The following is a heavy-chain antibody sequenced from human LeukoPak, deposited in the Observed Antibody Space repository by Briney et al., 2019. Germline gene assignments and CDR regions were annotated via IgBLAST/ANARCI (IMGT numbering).Heavy chain of an antibody. CDR2: IWYDGSNK. Sequence: GGSLRLSCAASGFTFSSYGMHWVRQAPGKGLEWVAVIWYDGSNKYYADSVKGRFTISRDNSKNTLYLQMNSLRAEDTAVYYCARDRVGYDILTGYSDYYGMDVWGQGTTVTVSS. V-gene: IGHV3-33*01. D-gene: IGHD3-9*01. J-gene: IGHJ6*02. CDR1: GFTFSSYG. CDR3: ARDRVGYDILTGYSDYYGMDV.